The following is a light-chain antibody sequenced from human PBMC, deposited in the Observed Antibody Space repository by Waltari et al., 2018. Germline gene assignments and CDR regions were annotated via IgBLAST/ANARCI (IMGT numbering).Light chain of an antibody. CDR2: QDS. Sequence: SYEFTQPPSVSVSPGQTATITCSGNKLGDNYASCHQKTPGQSPVIVIYQDSKRPSGIPGRFSGSNSGNTATLTICGTQAMDEADYYCQAWDTGTVFGGGTKLTVL. J-gene: IGLJ3*02. CDR3: QAWDTGTV. V-gene: IGLV3-1*01. CDR1: KLGDNY.